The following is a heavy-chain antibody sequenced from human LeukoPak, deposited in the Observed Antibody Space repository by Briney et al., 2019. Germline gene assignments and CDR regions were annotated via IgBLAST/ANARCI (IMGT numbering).Heavy chain of an antibody. Sequence: GSLRLSCAASGFTFSSYGMSWVRQAPGKGLEWIGEIHHSGSTHYNPSLKSRLTISVDKSKNQFSLKLTSVTAADTAVYYCARKSGSPSFDYWGQGTLVTVSS. CDR3: ARKSGSPSFDY. CDR2: IHHSGST. CDR1: GFTFSSYG. D-gene: IGHD1-26*01. J-gene: IGHJ4*02. V-gene: IGHV4-4*02.